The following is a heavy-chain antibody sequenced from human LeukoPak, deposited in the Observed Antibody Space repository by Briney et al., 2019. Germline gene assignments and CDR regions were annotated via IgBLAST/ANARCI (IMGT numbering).Heavy chain of an antibody. J-gene: IGHJ3*02. D-gene: IGHD6-19*01. Sequence: GGSLRLSCAASGFTFSSYEMNWVRQAPGKGLEWVSYISSSGSTIYYADSVKGRFTISRDNAKNSLYLQMNSLRAEDTAVYYCARESGYSSGWYGDAFDIWGQGTMVTVSS. CDR2: ISSSGSTI. CDR1: GFTFSSYE. V-gene: IGHV3-48*03. CDR3: ARESGYSSGWYGDAFDI.